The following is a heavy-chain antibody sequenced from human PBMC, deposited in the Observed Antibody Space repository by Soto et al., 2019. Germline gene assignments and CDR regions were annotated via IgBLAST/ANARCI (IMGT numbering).Heavy chain of an antibody. Sequence: QVQLVQSGAEVKKPGSSVKVSCKASGGTFSSYAISWVRQAPGQGLEWMGGIIPIFGTANYAQKFQGRVTITADKSTSTAYMELSSLRSEDTAVYYCARDYRWFGEQGGDWFDPWGQGTLVTVSS. J-gene: IGHJ5*02. CDR3: ARDYRWFGEQGGDWFDP. CDR2: IIPIFGTA. V-gene: IGHV1-69*06. D-gene: IGHD3-10*01. CDR1: GGTFSSYA.